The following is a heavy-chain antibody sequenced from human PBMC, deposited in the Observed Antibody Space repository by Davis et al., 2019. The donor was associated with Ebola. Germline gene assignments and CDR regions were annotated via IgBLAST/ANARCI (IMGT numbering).Heavy chain of an antibody. CDR3: ASRTPYDYVYNYYYYMDV. D-gene: IGHD3-16*01. CDR1: GYTFTGYY. V-gene: IGHV1-2*02. J-gene: IGHJ6*03. CDR2: INPNSGGT. Sequence: ASVKVSCKASGYTFTGYYMHWVRQAPGQGLEWMGWINPNSGGTDSAQKFQGRVTMTRDTSISTAYMELSRLRSEDTAVYYCASRTPYDYVYNYYYYMDVWGKGTTVTVSS.